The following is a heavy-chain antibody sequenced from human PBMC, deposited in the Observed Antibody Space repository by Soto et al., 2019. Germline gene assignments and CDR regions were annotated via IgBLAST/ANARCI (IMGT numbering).Heavy chain of an antibody. CDR3: ARGREMATNKFDY. Sequence: PGGSLRLSCAASGFTFSDYFMSWIRQAPGKGLEWVSFISGSSDNIKYADSVKGRFTISRDNAKNSLYLQMNSLRAEDTAVYYCARGREMATNKFDYWGQGTLVTVSS. D-gene: IGHD5-12*01. CDR1: GFTFSDYF. V-gene: IGHV3-11*06. J-gene: IGHJ4*02. CDR2: ISGSSDNI.